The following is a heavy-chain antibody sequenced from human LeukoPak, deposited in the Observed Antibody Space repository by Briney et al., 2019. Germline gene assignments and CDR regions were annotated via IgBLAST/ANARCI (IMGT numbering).Heavy chain of an antibody. CDR1: GFSLSTSGVG. V-gene: IGHV2-5*02. Sequence: SGPTLVKPTQTLTLTCTFSGFSLSTSGVGVGWIRQPPGTAMEWLALIYWDDDKRYSPSLKSRLTITKDTSKNQVVLTMTNMDPVDTATYYCAHSYGSGSPNYYYYGMDVWGQGTTVTVSS. J-gene: IGHJ6*02. CDR2: IYWDDDK. CDR3: AHSYGSGSPNYYYYGMDV. D-gene: IGHD3-10*01.